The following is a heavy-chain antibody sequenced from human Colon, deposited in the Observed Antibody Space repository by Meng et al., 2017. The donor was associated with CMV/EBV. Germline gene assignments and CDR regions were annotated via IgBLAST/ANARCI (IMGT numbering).Heavy chain of an antibody. J-gene: IGHJ5*02. CDR3: ARDGDGSGSYLFWFDP. V-gene: IGHV1-2*02. D-gene: IGHD3-10*01. Sequence: YNFTGYYMHWVRQAPGQGLEWMGWINPNSGGTNYAQKFQGRVTMTRDTSISTAYMELSRLRSDDTAVYYCARDGDGSGSYLFWFDPWGQGTLVTVSS. CDR1: YNFTGYY. CDR2: INPNSGGT.